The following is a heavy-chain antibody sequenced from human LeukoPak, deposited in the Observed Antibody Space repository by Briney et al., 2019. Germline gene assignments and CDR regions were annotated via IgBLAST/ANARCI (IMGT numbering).Heavy chain of an antibody. V-gene: IGHV3-23*01. CDR2: ISGSGGST. J-gene: IGHJ6*02. CDR1: GFTFSSYA. Sequence: AGRSLRLSCAASGFTFSSYAMSWVRQAPGKGLEWVSAISGSGGSTYYADSVKGRFTISRDNSKNTLYLQMNSLRAEDTAVYYCAKSIYDYDFWSGYYINYYYGMDVWGQGTTVTVSS. CDR3: AKSIYDYDFWSGYYINYYYGMDV. D-gene: IGHD3-3*01.